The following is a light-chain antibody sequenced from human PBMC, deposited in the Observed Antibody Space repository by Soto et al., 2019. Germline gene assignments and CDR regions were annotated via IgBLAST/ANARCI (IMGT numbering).Light chain of an antibody. CDR3: QQYYSFWT. CDR1: RSVDKW. J-gene: IGKJ1*01. V-gene: IGKV1-5*02. CDR2: EAS. Sequence: DIQMTQSPSTLSASLGDRVTIICRASRSVDKWLAWYQQKSGNAPKLLTYEASHLQSGVPSRFGGSGSGTEFTLTINNLQPEDVATYYCQQYYSFWTFGQGTTVEV.